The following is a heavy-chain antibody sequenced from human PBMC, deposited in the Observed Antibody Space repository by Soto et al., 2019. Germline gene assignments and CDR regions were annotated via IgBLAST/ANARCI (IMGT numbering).Heavy chain of an antibody. CDR1: GGSFSGYY. J-gene: IGHJ4*02. D-gene: IGHD3-22*01. CDR2: INHSGST. V-gene: IGHV4-34*01. Sequence: PSETLSLTCAVYGGSFSGYYWSWIRRPPGKGLEWIGEINHSGSTNYNPSLKSRVTISVDASKNQFSLKLSSVTAADTAVYYCANSSGYYDSSGYLNWGQGILVTVSS. CDR3: ANSSGYYDSSGYLN.